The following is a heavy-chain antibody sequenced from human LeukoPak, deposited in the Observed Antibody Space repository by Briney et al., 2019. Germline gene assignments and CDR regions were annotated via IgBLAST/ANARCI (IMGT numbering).Heavy chain of an antibody. V-gene: IGHV3-30*18. CDR3: AKDPSLRVTLPV. J-gene: IGHJ4*02. D-gene: IGHD2-21*02. CDR2: ISYDGSNQ. Sequence: PGGSLRLSCEASGFTFNNYGMHWVRQAPGKGLEWVAIISYDGSNQYYADSVKGRFTISRDNSKNTLYLQMNSLRTEDTAIYYCAKDPSLRVTLPVWGQGTLVTVSS. CDR1: GFTFNNYG.